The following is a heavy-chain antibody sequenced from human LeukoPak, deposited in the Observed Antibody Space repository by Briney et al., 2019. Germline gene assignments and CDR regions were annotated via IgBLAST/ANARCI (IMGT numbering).Heavy chain of an antibody. V-gene: IGHV1-8*01. CDR3: ARASPCTSCYYYYSYYMDV. CDR2: MNPNSGNT. D-gene: IGHD2-2*01. CDR1: GYTFPSYD. Sequence: ASVKVSCKASGYTFPSYDINGVRQATGQGLDWMGWMNPNSGNTGYAQKFQGRVTMTRNTSIRTAYMELSSLRSEDTAVYYCARASPCTSCYYYYSYYMDVWGKGTTVTVSS. J-gene: IGHJ6*03.